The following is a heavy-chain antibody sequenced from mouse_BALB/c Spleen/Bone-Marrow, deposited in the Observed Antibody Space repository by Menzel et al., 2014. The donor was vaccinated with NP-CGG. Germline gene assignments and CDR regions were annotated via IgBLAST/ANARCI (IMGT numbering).Heavy chain of an antibody. D-gene: IGHD2-14*01. J-gene: IGHJ2*01. V-gene: IGHV2-9*02. Sequence: QVQLKDSGPGLVAPSQSLSITCTVSGFSLTSYGVHWVRQPPGKGLEWLGVIWAGGSTNYNSALMSRLSISKDNSKSQVFLKMNSLQTDDTAMYYCAGVIRYESYFDYWGQGTTLTVSS. CDR2: IWAGGST. CDR3: AGVIRYESYFDY. CDR1: GFSLTSYG.